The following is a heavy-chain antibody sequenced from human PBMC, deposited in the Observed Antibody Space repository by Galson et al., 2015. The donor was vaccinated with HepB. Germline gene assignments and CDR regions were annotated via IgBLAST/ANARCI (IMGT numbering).Heavy chain of an antibody. Sequence: SLRLSCAASEFTVSTNYMTWVRQAPGKGLEWVSVIYSAGNTYYADSVEGRFTISRHNSKNTLYLQMDSLRTEDTAVYYCARARVMWIGDLLTYYHGLDVWGQGTTVTVSS. CDR3: ARARVMWIGDLLTYYHGLDV. D-gene: IGHD3-10*01. V-gene: IGHV3-53*04. J-gene: IGHJ6*02. CDR2: IYSAGNT. CDR1: EFTVSTNY.